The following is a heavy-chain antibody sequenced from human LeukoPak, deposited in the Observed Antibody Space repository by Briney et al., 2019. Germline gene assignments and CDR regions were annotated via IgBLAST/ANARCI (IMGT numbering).Heavy chain of an antibody. CDR1: GFTFSSYS. CDR3: ARLRGSAWYFDY. CDR2: ISPSSSTI. Sequence: GGSLRLSCAASGFTFSSYSMNWVRQAPGTGLEWVSHISPSSSTIYYADSVKGRFTISRDNAKNSLYLQMNSLRDEDTAVYYCARLRGSAWYFDYWGQGTLVTVSS. D-gene: IGHD6-19*01. V-gene: IGHV3-48*02. J-gene: IGHJ4*02.